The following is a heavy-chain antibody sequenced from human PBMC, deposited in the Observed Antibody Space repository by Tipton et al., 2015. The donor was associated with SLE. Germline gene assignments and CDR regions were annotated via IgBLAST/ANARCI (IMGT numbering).Heavy chain of an antibody. CDR2: FYYSGRT. D-gene: IGHD5-12*01. V-gene: IGHV4-39*01. Sequence: TLSLTCTVSGGSITSSSYYWGWIRQPPGKGLEWIGSFYYSGRTYYNPSLKSRGTISVDTSKNQFSLKLSSVTAADTAVYYCASSLVAPGAFDIWGQWTMVTVSS. CDR3: ASSLVAPGAFDI. CDR1: GGSITSSSYY. J-gene: IGHJ3*02.